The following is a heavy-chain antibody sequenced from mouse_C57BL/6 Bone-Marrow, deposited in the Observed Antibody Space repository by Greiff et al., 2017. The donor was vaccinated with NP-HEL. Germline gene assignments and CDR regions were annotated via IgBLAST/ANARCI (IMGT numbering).Heavy chain of an antibody. Sequence: QVQLQQPGAELVKPGASVKMSCKASGYTFTSYWITWVKQRPGQGLEWIGDIYPVSGSTNYNEKFKSKATLTVDTSSSTAYMQLSSLTSEDSAVYYCARSPYHSSRHFDYWGQGTTLTVSS. CDR1: GYTFTSYW. J-gene: IGHJ2*01. V-gene: IGHV1-55*01. D-gene: IGHD2-12*01. CDR3: ARSPYHSSRHFDY. CDR2: IYPVSGST.